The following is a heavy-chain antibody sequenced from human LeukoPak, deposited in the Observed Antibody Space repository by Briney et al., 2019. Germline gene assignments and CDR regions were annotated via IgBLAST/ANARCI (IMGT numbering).Heavy chain of an antibody. V-gene: IGHV3-74*01. CDR2: INSDGNST. J-gene: IGHJ4*02. D-gene: IGHD6-19*01. CDR3: ARGGENSGFDY. CDR1: GFTFSSYW. Sequence: GGSLRLSCEASGFTFSSYWMDWVRQAPGKGLVWVSRINSDGNSTRYADSVKGRFTISRDNAKNSLYLQMNSLRAEDTALYYCARGGENSGFDYWGQGTLVIVSS.